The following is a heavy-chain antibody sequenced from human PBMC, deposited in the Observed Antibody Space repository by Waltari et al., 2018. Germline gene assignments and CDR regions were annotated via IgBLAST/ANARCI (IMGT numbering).Heavy chain of an antibody. Sequence: EVQLVVSVGGLVRPGGSLRLSCAASGFTFSSDWMSWVRQAPGKGLEFVANIKPDGGEKFYADSVKGRFTISRDNARNSLYLQMTSLRVEDTAVYYCARFGVEAGLDGWGQGTLVTVSS. CDR3: ARFGVEAGLDG. J-gene: IGHJ4*02. D-gene: IGHD3-3*01. CDR2: IKPDGGEK. V-gene: IGHV3-7*01. CDR1: GFTFSSDW.